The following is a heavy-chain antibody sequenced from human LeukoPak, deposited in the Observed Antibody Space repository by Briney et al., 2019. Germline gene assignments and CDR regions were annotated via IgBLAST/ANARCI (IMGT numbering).Heavy chain of an antibody. CDR1: GFTFSNYA. D-gene: IGHD2-21*02. CDR2: ISGTSGTI. CDR3: AKRLGDQRAFDY. J-gene: IGHJ4*02. Sequence: GGSLRLSCAAFGFTFSNYAMSWVRQAPGKRLGWVSGISGTSGTINYADPVKGRFTISRDNSKNTVYLQMNSLRAEDTAVYYCAKRLGDQRAFDYWGQGTLVTVSS. V-gene: IGHV3-23*01.